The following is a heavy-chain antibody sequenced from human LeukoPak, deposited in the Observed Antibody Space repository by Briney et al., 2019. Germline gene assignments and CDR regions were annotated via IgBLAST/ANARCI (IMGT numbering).Heavy chain of an antibody. CDR1: GFTFDDYA. Sequence: GGSLRLSCAAWGFTFDDYAMNWVRQAPGKGLEWVSGINWNGGSTYYRDSVKGRFTISRDNAKNSLYLQMNSLRAEDTALYYCARVKGSGYRNSIDYWGQGTLVTVSS. D-gene: IGHD3-3*01. V-gene: IGHV3-20*04. CDR2: INWNGGST. CDR3: ARVKGSGYRNSIDY. J-gene: IGHJ4*02.